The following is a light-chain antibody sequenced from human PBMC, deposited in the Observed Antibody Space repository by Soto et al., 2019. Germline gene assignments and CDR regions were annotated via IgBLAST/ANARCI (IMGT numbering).Light chain of an antibody. Sequence: EIVLTQSPGTLSLSPEETATPPCRVRQSVSSSYLAWYQQKPGQSPRLLIYCASSRATGIPDRFSGSGSGTDFTLTISGLEPDDVALYFCQQYERPPFAFGQGTKVDIK. J-gene: IGKJ2*01. V-gene: IGKV3-20*01. CDR1: QSVSSSY. CDR2: CAS. CDR3: QQYERPPFA.